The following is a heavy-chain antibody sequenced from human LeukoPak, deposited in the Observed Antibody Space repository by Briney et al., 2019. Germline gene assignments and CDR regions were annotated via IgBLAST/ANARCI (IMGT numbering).Heavy chain of an antibody. CDR2: IYSGGST. Sequence: GGSLRLSCAASGFTVSSNYMSWVRQAPGKGLEWVSVIYSGGSTYYADSVKGRFTISRDNSKNTLYLQMNSLRAEDTAVYYCAKSVPGTRYNWFDPWGQGTLVTVSS. V-gene: IGHV3-53*01. D-gene: IGHD6-13*01. CDR1: GFTVSSNY. CDR3: AKSVPGTRYNWFDP. J-gene: IGHJ5*02.